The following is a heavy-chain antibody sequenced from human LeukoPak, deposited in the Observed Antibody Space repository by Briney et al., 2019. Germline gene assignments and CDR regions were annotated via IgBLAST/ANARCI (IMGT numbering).Heavy chain of an antibody. J-gene: IGHJ4*02. CDR2: ISTSGTTM. V-gene: IGHV3-48*03. CDR1: GFTFSNYE. Sequence: GGSLRLSCVASGFTFSNYEMNWARQAPGKGLEWVSYISTSGTTMYYADSVKGRFTISRDNARNSLSLQMNSLRAEDTAVYYCARNRGDYWGQGTLVTVSS. CDR3: ARNRGDY. D-gene: IGHD3-16*01.